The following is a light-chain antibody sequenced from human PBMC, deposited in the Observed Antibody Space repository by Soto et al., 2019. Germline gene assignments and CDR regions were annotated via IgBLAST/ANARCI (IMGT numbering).Light chain of an antibody. CDR3: QQRGIWPPL. Sequence: DIVLTQSPGTLSLSPGERATLYCRASQSISNYVAWYQQKPGQAPRLLIYDASNRASGIPARFSGSGSGTDFTLTVSSLEPEDFAVYYCQQRGIWPPLFGGGTKVEIK. CDR2: DAS. CDR1: QSISNY. V-gene: IGKV3-11*01. J-gene: IGKJ4*01.